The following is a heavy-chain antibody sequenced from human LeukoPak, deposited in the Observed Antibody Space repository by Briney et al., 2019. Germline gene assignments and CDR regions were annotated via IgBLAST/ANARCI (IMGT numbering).Heavy chain of an antibody. D-gene: IGHD2-15*01. J-gene: IGHJ4*02. CDR2: IFYSGST. V-gene: IGHV4-39*01. Sequence: PSETLSLTCTVSGGSISSSSYYWGWIRQPPGEGLEWIGSIFYSGSTYYNPSLQSRVTISVDTSKNQFSLKLSSVTAADAAVYYCASLVAAKLPYYWGQGTLVTVSS. CDR1: GGSISSSSYY. CDR3: ASLVAAKLPYY.